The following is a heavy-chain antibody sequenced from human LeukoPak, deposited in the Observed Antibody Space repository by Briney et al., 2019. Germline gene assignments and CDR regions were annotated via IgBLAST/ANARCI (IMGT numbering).Heavy chain of an antibody. Sequence: SETLSLTCAVYGGSFSGYYWSWIRQPPGKGLEWIGEINHSGSTNYNPSLKSRVTISVDTSKNQFSLKLSSVTAADTAVYYCARGQLTCSGGSCYSNQYYYYYYMDVWGKGTTVTVSS. D-gene: IGHD2-15*01. CDR2: INHSGST. V-gene: IGHV4-34*01. CDR1: GGSFSGYY. CDR3: ARGQLTCSGGSCYSNQYYYYYYMDV. J-gene: IGHJ6*03.